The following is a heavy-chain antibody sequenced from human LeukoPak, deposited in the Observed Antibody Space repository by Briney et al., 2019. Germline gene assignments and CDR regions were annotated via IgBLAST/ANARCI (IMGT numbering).Heavy chain of an antibody. V-gene: IGHV4-39*07. D-gene: IGHD3-22*01. CDR2: IYYSGST. J-gene: IGHJ4*02. CDR3: ARVNRDSSGYMFDY. CDR1: GGSISSSSYY. Sequence: SETLSLTCTVSGGSISSSSYYWGWIRQPPGKGLEWIGSIYYSGSTYYNPSLKSRVTISVDTSKNQFSLKLSSVTAADTAVYYCARVNRDSSGYMFDYWGQGTLVTVSS.